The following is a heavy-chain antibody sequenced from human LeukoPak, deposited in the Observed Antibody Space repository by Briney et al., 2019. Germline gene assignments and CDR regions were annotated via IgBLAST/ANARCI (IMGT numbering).Heavy chain of an antibody. CDR2: VNSDGTGT. Sequence: GGSLSLSCAASGFTFSSYWMHWVRQAPGKGLVWVSRVNSDGTGTTYADSVEGRFTISRDNAKNTVYLQMNSLRAEGTAIYYCIRTLIVATSPYMDVWGKGTTVTVSS. CDR1: GFTFSSYW. D-gene: IGHD5-12*01. CDR3: IRTLIVATSPYMDV. J-gene: IGHJ6*03. V-gene: IGHV3-74*01.